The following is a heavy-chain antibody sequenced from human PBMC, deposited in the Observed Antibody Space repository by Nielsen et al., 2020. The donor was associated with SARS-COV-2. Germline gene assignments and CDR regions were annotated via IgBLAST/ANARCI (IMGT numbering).Heavy chain of an antibody. CDR2: IYSGGSST. CDR1: GFTFSSYA. Sequence: GGSLRLSCAASGFTFSSYAMSWVRQAPGKGLEWVSVIYSGGSSTYYADSVKGRFTISRDNSKNTLYLQMNSLRAEDTAVYYCAKARDFWCGYHYYYYGMDVWGQGTTVTVSS. V-gene: IGHV3-23*03. D-gene: IGHD3-3*01. CDR3: AKARDFWCGYHYYYYGMDV. J-gene: IGHJ6*02.